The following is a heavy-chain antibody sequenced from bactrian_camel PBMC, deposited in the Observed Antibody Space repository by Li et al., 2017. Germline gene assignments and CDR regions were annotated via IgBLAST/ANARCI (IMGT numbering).Heavy chain of an antibody. CDR1: YNHRGNC. CDR3: AAASPPCTVVAVPASLTP. J-gene: IGHJ6*01. CDR2: ISTTGRNP. V-gene: IGHV3S28*01. D-gene: IGHD6*01. Sequence: LQLVESGGGSVQAGGSLRLSCRYNHRGNCMGWFRQAPGKEREGVAAISTTGRNPTYVDSVKGRFTLSQDDAKNTLYLHMNSLKPEDTAMYYCAAASPPCTVVAVPASLTPGARGPRSPSP.